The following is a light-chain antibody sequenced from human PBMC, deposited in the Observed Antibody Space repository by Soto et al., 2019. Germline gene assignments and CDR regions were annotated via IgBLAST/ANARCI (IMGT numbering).Light chain of an antibody. V-gene: IGLV2-14*03. J-gene: IGLJ2*01. CDR3: SSYTTTTPVI. CDR1: SSDIGAYDY. Sequence: QSALTQPVSVSGSPGQSVTISCTGTSSDIGAYDYVSWYQQYPGKAPKLVISYVDDRPSGVSDRFSGSKSGNTASLTISGLQAEDEADYYCSSYTTTTPVIFGGGTKVTVL. CDR2: YVD.